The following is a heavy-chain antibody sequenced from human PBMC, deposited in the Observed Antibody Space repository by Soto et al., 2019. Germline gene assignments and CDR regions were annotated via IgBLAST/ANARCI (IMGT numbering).Heavy chain of an antibody. Sequence: GGSLRLSCAASGFTFSSYWMSWVRQAPGKGLEWVANIKQDGSEKYYVDSVKGRFTISRDNAKNSLYLQMNSLRAEDTAVYYCARDIDSGYDPIYYGMDVWGQGTTVTVSS. CDR2: IKQDGSEK. CDR3: ARDIDSGYDPIYYGMDV. J-gene: IGHJ6*02. D-gene: IGHD5-12*01. CDR1: GFTFSSYW. V-gene: IGHV3-7*05.